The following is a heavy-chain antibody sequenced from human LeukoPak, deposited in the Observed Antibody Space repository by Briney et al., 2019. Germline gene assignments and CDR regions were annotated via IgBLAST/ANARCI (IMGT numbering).Heavy chain of an antibody. V-gene: IGHV1-18*01. CDR1: GYTFTSYG. CDR2: ISAYNGNT. D-gene: IGHD2-2*01. J-gene: IGHJ4*02. Sequence: ASVKVSCKASGYTFTSYGISWVRQAPGQGLEWMGWISAYNGNTNYAQKLQGRVTTTTDTSTSTAYMELRSLRSDDTAVYYCARDRARSSTSCPDYWGQGTLVTVSS. CDR3: ARDRARSSTSCPDY.